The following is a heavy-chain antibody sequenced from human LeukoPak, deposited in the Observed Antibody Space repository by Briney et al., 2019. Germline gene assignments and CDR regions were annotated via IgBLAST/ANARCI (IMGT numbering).Heavy chain of an antibody. Sequence: PGGSLRLSCAASGFTFSSYEMNWVRQAPGKGLEWVSYISISGTTTYYADSVKGRFTISRDNAKNSLYLQMDTLRDEDTAVYYCARRLSISSSFSFDSWGQGTLVTVSS. D-gene: IGHD2-2*01. CDR2: ISISGTTT. CDR3: ARRLSISSSFSFDS. J-gene: IGHJ4*02. V-gene: IGHV3-48*03. CDR1: GFTFSSYE.